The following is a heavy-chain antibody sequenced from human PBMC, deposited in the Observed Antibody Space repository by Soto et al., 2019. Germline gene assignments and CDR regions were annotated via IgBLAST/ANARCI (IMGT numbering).Heavy chain of an antibody. J-gene: IGHJ4*02. CDR3: ARGGTYYYDSSGYLLRGN. Sequence: QVQLVESGGGVVQPGRSLRLSCAASGFTFSSYAMHWVRQAPGKGLEWVAVISYDGSNKYYADSVKGRFTISRDNSKKTLYLQMNSVRAEDTAVYYCARGGTYYYDSSGYLLRGNWGQGTLVTVSS. D-gene: IGHD3-22*01. CDR1: GFTFSSYA. V-gene: IGHV3-30-3*01. CDR2: ISYDGSNK.